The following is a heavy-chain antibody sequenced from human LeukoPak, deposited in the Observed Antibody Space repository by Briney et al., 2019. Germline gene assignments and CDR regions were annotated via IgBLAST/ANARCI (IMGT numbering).Heavy chain of an antibody. CDR3: ARGPNSYDTSGYSPYYFDY. CDR1: GGTFSRSG. Sequence: SVKVSCKASGGTFSRSGISWVRQAPGHGLEWMGEIIPMFGTTSYAQNFQGRVTITTDESTRTVDMELSSLRSEDTAVYYCARGPNSYDTSGYSPYYFDYWGQGTLVTVSS. CDR2: IIPMFGTT. J-gene: IGHJ4*02. D-gene: IGHD3-22*01. V-gene: IGHV1-69*05.